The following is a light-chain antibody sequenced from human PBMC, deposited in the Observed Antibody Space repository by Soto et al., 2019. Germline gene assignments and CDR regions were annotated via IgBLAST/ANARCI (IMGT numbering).Light chain of an antibody. CDR3: QESYSTPLT. J-gene: IGKJ4*01. CDR2: GAS. CDR1: QSISRY. V-gene: IGKV1-39*01. Sequence: DTQMTHSPSSLSASEGDRVTITCRTSQSISRYLNWYQQKPGRAPKLLIYGASTLESGFPSRFSGSGSGTDFTLTINNLQPEDFASYFCQESYSTPLTFGGGTKVDIK.